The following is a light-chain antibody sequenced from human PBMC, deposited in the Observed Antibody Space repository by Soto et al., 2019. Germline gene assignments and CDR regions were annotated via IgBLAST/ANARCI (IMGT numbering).Light chain of an antibody. V-gene: IGKV1-5*01. CDR3: QQYNYYWT. Sequence: DIQMTPSPSTLSASVGDRVNITCRASQSISSWLAWYQQKPGKAPKLLIYDASNLESGVPSRFSGSGSGTEFSLTISSLQADDFATYYCQQYNYYWTFGQGTKVDIK. CDR2: DAS. CDR1: QSISSW. J-gene: IGKJ1*01.